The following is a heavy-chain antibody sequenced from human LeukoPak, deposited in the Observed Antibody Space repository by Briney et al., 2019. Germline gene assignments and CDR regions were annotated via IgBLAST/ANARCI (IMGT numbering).Heavy chain of an antibody. CDR1: GGSISSYY. CDR2: ISHSGST. CDR3: ARVVYLAFSPQVRYYFHY. J-gene: IGHJ4*02. Sequence: SETLSLTCTVSGGSISSYYSGWIRQPPGKGLEWIGFISHSGSTNYNPSLRSRVTISEDTSKNQFSLRLSSVTAADTAVYHCARVVYLAFSPQVRYYFHYWGQGILVTVSS. V-gene: IGHV4-59*01. D-gene: IGHD3-9*01.